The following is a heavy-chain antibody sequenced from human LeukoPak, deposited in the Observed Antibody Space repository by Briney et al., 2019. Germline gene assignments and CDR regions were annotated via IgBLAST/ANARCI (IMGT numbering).Heavy chain of an antibody. CDR3: ARGPYTSGWFSFDY. Sequence: PSETLSLTCTVSGGSISGYYWSWIRQPAGRGLEWIGCIYNSENSDYNPSLMSRVTMSVDTSKNQFSLKLSSVTAADTAVYYCARGPYTSGWFSFDYWGQGTLVTVSS. CDR2: IYNSENS. J-gene: IGHJ4*02. D-gene: IGHD6-19*01. V-gene: IGHV4-4*07. CDR1: GGSISGYY.